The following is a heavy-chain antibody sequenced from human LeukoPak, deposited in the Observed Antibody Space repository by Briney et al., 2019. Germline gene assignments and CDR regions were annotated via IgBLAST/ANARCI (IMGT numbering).Heavy chain of an antibody. CDR1: GFTFSSYW. Sequence: GGSLRLSCAASGFTFSSYWMSWVRQAPGKGLEWVATIKEDGNEKYYVDSVKGRFTISRDNAKNSLYLQMNSLRVEDTAVYYCVRERYRGSDYWGQGTLVTVSS. D-gene: IGHD3-10*01. CDR3: VRERYRGSDY. CDR2: IKEDGNEK. V-gene: IGHV3-7*01. J-gene: IGHJ4*02.